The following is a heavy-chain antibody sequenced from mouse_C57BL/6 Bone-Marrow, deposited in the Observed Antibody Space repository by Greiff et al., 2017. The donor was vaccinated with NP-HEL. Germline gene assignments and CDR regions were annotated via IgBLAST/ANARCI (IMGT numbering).Heavy chain of an antibody. CDR1: GYAFSSYW. J-gene: IGHJ2*01. CDR2: IYPGDGDT. D-gene: IGHD1-1*01. Sequence: QVQLQQSGAELVKPGASVKISCKASGYAFSSYWMNWVKQRPGQGLEWIGQIYPGDGDTNYNGKFKGKATLTADKSSSTAYMQLSSLTSEDSAVYVCARDCGSSYYFDYWGQGTTLTVSS. V-gene: IGHV1-80*01. CDR3: ARDCGSSYYFDY.